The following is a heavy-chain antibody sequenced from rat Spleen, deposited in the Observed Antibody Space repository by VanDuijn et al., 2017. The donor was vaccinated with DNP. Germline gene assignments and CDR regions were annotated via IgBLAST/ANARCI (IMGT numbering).Heavy chain of an antibody. V-gene: IGHV5-7*01. CDR2: ISFDGSNT. CDR3: ATWDLTGMGFDD. J-gene: IGHJ2*01. D-gene: IGHD1-4*01. Sequence: EVQLVESGGGLVQPGRSLKLSCAASGFTFSDYHMAWVRQAPEKGLEWVATISFDGSNTYYLDSVQGRFTISRDNTKDTLNLQMDSLGSGDTATYDCATWDLTGMGFDDWGQGVMVTVSS. CDR1: GFTFSDYH.